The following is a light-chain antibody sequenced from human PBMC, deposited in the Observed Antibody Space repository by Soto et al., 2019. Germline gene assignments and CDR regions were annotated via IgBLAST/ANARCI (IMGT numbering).Light chain of an antibody. J-gene: IGKJ5*01. CDR3: QQYSNLIT. CDR2: DAS. V-gene: IGKV1-33*01. CDR1: QGISSW. Sequence: DIQMTHSPSSVSASVGDRVTITCRASQGISSWLAWLQQKPGKAPKLLIYDASNLETGVPSRFSGSGSGTDFTFTISSLQPEDIATYYCQQYSNLITFGQGTRLEIK.